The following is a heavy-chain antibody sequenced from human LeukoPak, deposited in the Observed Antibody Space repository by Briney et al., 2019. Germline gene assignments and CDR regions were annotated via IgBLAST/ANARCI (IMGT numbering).Heavy chain of an antibody. D-gene: IGHD6-19*01. CDR1: GFTFSSYA. CDR3: ARDLLGSIAVAGLLSDY. J-gene: IGHJ4*02. Sequence: GGSLRLSCAASGFTFSSYAMSWVRQAPGKGLEWVSAISGSGGSTYYADSVKGRFTISRDNSKNTLYLQMNSLRAEDTAAYYCARDLLGSIAVAGLLSDYWGQGTLVTVSS. V-gene: IGHV3-23*01. CDR2: ISGSGGST.